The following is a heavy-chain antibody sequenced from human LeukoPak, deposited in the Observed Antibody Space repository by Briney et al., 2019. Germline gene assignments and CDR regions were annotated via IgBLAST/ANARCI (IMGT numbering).Heavy chain of an antibody. V-gene: IGHV3-21*04. CDR3: AKDSAKKYDDY. D-gene: IGHD2/OR15-2a*01. Sequence: GGSLRLSCAASGFTFSTYSMNWVRQAPGNGLEWVSSISTSSSYIYYADSVKGRFTISRDNAKNTLYLQMNSLRAEDTAVYYCAKDSAKKYDDYWGQGTLVTVSS. J-gene: IGHJ4*02. CDR2: ISTSSSYI. CDR1: GFTFSTYS.